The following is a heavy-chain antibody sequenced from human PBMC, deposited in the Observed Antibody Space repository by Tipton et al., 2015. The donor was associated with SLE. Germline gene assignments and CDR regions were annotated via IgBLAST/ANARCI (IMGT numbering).Heavy chain of an antibody. CDR1: GGSISSTTYY. CDR2: ISGSGGST. J-gene: IGHJ4*02. V-gene: IGHV3-23*01. Sequence: LSLTCTVSGGSISSTTYYWGWIRQSPGKGLEWVAVISGSGGSTYYADSVKGRFTISRDNSKNTLYLQMNSLRAEDTAVYYCARDRYSSGLPFDYWGQGTLVTVSS. CDR3: ARDRYSSGLPFDY. D-gene: IGHD6-19*01.